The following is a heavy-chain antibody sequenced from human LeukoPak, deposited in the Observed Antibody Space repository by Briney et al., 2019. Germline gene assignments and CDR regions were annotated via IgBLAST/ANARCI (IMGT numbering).Heavy chain of an antibody. D-gene: IGHD3-10*01. CDR3: ALRPPESSRGLDY. CDR1: GYSISSGYY. J-gene: IGHJ4*02. CDR2: IYHSGST. Sequence: PSETLSLTCAVSGYSISSGYYWGWIRQPPGEGLEWIGSIYHSGSTYYNPSLKSRVAISVDTSKNQFSLKLSSVTAADTAVYYCALRPPESSRGLDYWGQGTLVTVSS. V-gene: IGHV4-38-2*01.